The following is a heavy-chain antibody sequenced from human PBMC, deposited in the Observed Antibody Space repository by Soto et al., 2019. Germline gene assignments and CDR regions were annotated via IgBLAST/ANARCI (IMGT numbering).Heavy chain of an antibody. CDR1: GFSLSTSGVG. V-gene: IGHV2-5*02. D-gene: IGHD1-1*01. Sequence: QITLKESGPPLVKPTQTLTLTCTFSGFSLSTSGVGVAWLRQPPGKALEWLALIDWDDDKRYNPSLKSRLTVTKDTSKNQVVLSMTDMDPVDTATYYCAHSPPYIPGCPLDYWGQGTLVTVSS. CDR3: AHSPPYIPGCPLDY. J-gene: IGHJ4*02. CDR2: IDWDDDK.